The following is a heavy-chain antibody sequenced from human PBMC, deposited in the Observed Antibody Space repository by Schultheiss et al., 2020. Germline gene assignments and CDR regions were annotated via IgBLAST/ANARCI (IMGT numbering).Heavy chain of an antibody. V-gene: IGHV4-61*02. CDR1: GGSINSGDYY. CDR2: IYTTGDT. J-gene: IGHJ6*02. Sequence: SETLSLTCTVSGGSINSGDYYWSWIRQPAGKGLEWIGRIYTTGDTNYNPSLLSRVTISLDASKNQFSLRLSSVTAADTAVYYCARERVEVRFWFGDLSSQETYYYYYPMDVWGQGTTVTVSS. CDR3: ARERVEVRFWFGDLSSQETYYYYYPMDV. D-gene: IGHD3-10*01.